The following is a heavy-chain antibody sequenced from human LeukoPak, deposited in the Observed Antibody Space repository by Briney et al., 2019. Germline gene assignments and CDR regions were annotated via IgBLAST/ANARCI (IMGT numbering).Heavy chain of an antibody. J-gene: IGHJ6*02. CDR1: GGSISNTNW. CDR2: VNLQGST. V-gene: IGHV4-4*02. D-gene: IGHD3-22*01. CDR3: ARGSYDSSGYLVYYYGMDV. Sequence: PSETLSLTCGVSGGSISNTNWWTWVRQPPGKGLEWIGEVNLQGSTNYNPSLKSRVTISVDTSKNQFSLKLSSVTAADTAVYYCARGSYDSSGYLVYYYGMDVWGQGTTVTVSS.